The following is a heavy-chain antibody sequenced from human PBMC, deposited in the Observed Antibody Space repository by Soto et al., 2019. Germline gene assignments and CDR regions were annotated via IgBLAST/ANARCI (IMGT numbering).Heavy chain of an antibody. Sequence: QVQLQESGPGLMKPSETLSLTCTVPGGSVTSGSHYWGWIGQPPGKGLEWIGNIYYSGSTNYTSSLESRVTISLDTSQNHFSRKLSSVNAADTAVYYCARALKWERSRVHPWGPGTLGTVSP. CDR2: IYYSGST. CDR3: ARALKWERSRVHP. J-gene: IGHJ5*02. CDR1: GGSVTSGSHY. D-gene: IGHD1-26*01. V-gene: IGHV4-61*01.